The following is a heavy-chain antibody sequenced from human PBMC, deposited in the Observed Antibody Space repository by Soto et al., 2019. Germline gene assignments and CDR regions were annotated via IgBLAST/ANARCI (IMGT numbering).Heavy chain of an antibody. CDR1: GGTFSSYA. D-gene: IGHD3-22*01. CDR2: IIPIFGTA. Sequence: SVKVSCKASGGTFSSYAISWVRQAPGQGLEWMGGIIPIFGTANYAQKFQGRVTITADESTSTAYMELSSLRSEDTAVYYCARHRFNYYDTTVYYYFDYWGQGTLVTVSS. V-gene: IGHV1-69*13. CDR3: ARHRFNYYDTTVYYYFDY. J-gene: IGHJ4*02.